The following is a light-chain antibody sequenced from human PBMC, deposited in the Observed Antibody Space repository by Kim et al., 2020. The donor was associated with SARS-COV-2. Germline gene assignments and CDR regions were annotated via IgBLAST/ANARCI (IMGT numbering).Light chain of an antibody. CDR3: SSYTSSSTWV. V-gene: IGLV2-14*03. CDR2: DVS. CDR1: SSDVGAYDY. Sequence: GQSITISCTGTSSDVGAYDYVSWYQQNPGEAPKLLIYDVSERPSGVSYRFSGSKSGNTASLTISRLRAEDEADYYCSSYTSSSTWVFGGGTQLTVL. J-gene: IGLJ3*02.